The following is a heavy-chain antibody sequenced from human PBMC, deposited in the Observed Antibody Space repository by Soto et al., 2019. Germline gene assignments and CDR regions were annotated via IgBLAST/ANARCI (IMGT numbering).Heavy chain of an antibody. V-gene: IGHV1-2*02. CDR1: GYTFTGYY. J-gene: IGHJ5*02. D-gene: IGHD4-17*01. Sequence: ASVKVSCKASGYTFTGYYMHWVRQAPGQGLEWMGWINPNSGGTKYEQKFKGRVNMTRDTSISTAYMELSSLRSDDTAVYYCARGIYGDYGNWFDPWGQGTLVAVSS. CDR3: ARGIYGDYGNWFDP. CDR2: INPNSGGT.